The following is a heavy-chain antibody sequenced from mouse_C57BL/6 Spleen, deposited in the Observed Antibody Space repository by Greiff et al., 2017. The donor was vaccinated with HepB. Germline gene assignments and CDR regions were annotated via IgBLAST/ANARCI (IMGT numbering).Heavy chain of an antibody. CDR3: AGLNWYYFDY. D-gene: IGHD4-1*02. J-gene: IGHJ2*01. CDR1: SYTFTSYW. CDR2: IHPNSGST. Sequence: QVQLQQPGAELVKPGASVKLSCKASSYTFTSYWMHWVKQRPGQGLEWIGMIHPNSGSTNYNEKFKSKATLTVDKSSSTAYMQLSSLTSEDSAVYYCAGLNWYYFDYWGQGTTLTVSS. V-gene: IGHV1-64*01.